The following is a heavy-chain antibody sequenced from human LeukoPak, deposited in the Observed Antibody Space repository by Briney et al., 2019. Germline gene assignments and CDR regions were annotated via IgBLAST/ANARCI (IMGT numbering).Heavy chain of an antibody. V-gene: IGHV1-24*01. J-gene: IGHJ4*02. CDR1: GYTLTELS. D-gene: IGHD2-8*01. Sequence: ASVKVSCKVSGYTLTELSMHWVRQAPGKGLEWMGGFDPEDGETIYAQKFQGRVTMTTDTSTSTAYLDLRSLRSDDTAVYFCTRLMGPPDYWGQGTRVTVSS. CDR2: FDPEDGET. CDR3: TRLMGPPDY.